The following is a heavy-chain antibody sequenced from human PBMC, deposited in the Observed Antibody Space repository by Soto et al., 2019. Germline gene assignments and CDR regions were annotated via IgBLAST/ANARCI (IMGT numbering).Heavy chain of an antibody. CDR3: AKEPVGSGNHAY. D-gene: IGHD3-10*01. CDR1: GFIFRTYA. V-gene: IGHV3-23*01. J-gene: IGHJ4*02. CDR2: ISGSGERT. Sequence: DVQLLESGGGLAQPGESLRLSCVASGFIFRTYAMSWVRQAPGKGLEWISAISGSGERTYYADSVKGRFTISRENSKNTVYLQMNSLRAEDTAMYYCAKEPVGSGNHAYWGQGTQVTVSS.